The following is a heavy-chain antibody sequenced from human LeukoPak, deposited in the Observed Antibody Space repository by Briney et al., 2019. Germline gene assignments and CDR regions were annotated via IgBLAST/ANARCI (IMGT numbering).Heavy chain of an antibody. D-gene: IGHD5-24*01. Sequence: SETLSLTCTVSGVSISSYYWSWIRQPPGKGLEWIGYISDSGSTNYNPSLKSRVTISVDTSKNQFSLKLSSATAADTAVYYCARIENYIPEDWFDPWGQGTLVTVSS. CDR2: ISDSGST. V-gene: IGHV4-59*08. CDR3: ARIENYIPEDWFDP. CDR1: GVSISSYY. J-gene: IGHJ5*02.